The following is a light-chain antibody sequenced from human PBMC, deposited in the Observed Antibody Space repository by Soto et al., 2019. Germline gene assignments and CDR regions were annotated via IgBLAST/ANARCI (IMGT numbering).Light chain of an antibody. Sequence: QAVVTQESSFSVSPGGTVTLTCGLISGSVSTANNPNWYQQTPGQAPRTLIYSTTARSSGVPDRFSGSILGNKAALTISGAQADDESDYYCALLMGNGVSVFGTGTNPTVL. J-gene: IGLJ1*01. V-gene: IGLV8-61*01. CDR2: STT. CDR1: SGSVSTANN. CDR3: ALLMGNGVSV.